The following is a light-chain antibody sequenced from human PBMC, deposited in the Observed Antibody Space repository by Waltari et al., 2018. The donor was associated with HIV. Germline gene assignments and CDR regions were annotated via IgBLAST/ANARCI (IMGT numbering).Light chain of an antibody. J-gene: IGLJ3*02. CDR2: RNY. Sequence: QSVLTQPPSVSGTPGQTVTISYSGSTPNIHTETLYWYQQLPGTAPKLLIYRNYNRPSGVADRLSFSKSGASASLVISGIRSEDEADYDCVSYDSRLDERLFGGGTKLTVL. CDR3: VSYDSRLDERL. CDR1: TPNIHTET. V-gene: IGLV1-47*01.